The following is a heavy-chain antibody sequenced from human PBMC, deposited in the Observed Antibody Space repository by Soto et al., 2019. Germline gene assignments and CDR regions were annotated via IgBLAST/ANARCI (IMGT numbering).Heavy chain of an antibody. J-gene: IGHJ6*02. CDR1: GFTFITYG. D-gene: IGHD6-6*01. CDR2: ISSYNGNT. V-gene: IGHV1-18*01. CDR3: ARDRPTSSIRARDYYYAMDV. Sequence: ASVKVSCKASGFTFITYGISWVRQAPGQRLEWMGWISSYNGNTNYAQKLQGRVTMTTDTSTTTAYMELRSLRSDDTAVYYCARDRPTSSIRARDYYYAMDVWGQGTTVTVSS.